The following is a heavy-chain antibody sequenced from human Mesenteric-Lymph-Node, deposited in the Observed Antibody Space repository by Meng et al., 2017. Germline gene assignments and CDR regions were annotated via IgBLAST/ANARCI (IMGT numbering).Heavy chain of an antibody. CDR3: ATSGGGFDY. V-gene: IGHV7-4-1*02. CDR1: RYTFTNYE. CDR2: INTNTGNP. J-gene: IGHJ4*02. Sequence: VPLVKFWAGLKKPWASVKVSGKASRYTFTNYEINWVRQAPGQGLEWMGWINTNTGNPTYAQGFTGRFVFPLDTSVNTAHLQISTLTAEDTAVYYCATSGGGFDYWGQGALVTVSS. D-gene: IGHD1-26*01.